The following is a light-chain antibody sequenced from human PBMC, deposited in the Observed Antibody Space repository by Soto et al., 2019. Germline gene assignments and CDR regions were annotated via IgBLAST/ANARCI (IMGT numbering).Light chain of an antibody. J-gene: IGKJ4*01. Sequence: DIQMTQSPSSLSASLLDRVTITCQSSQYMRNYLNWYQQKPGKANNLLIYGDSTLQSGVPSRFSGSGSGPDFTLPISSLQDEDFAPYYCQPTRSYPSHFGGGTKVDI. CDR2: GDS. V-gene: IGKV1-17*01. CDR3: QPTRSYPSH. CDR1: QYMRNY.